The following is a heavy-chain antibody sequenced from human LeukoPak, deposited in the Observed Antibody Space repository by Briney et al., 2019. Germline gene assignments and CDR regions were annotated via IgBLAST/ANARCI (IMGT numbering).Heavy chain of an antibody. CDR2: INHSGST. CDR3: ARSSSPKYYYYYGMDV. V-gene: IGHV4-34*01. CDR1: GGSFSGYY. J-gene: IGHJ6*02. D-gene: IGHD6-13*01. Sequence: SETLSLTCAVYGGSFSGYYWSWIRQPPGKGLEWIGEINHSGSTNYNPSLKSRVTISVDTSKNQFSLKLSSVTAADTAVYYCARSSSPKYYYYYGMDVWGQGTTVTVSS.